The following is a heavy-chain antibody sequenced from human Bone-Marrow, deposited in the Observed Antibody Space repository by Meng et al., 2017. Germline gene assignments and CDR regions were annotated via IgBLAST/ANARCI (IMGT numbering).Heavy chain of an antibody. J-gene: IGHJ4*02. V-gene: IGHV3-23*04. CDR3: ANPPTVTTVNVH. CDR1: GFTFSSYA. D-gene: IGHD4-17*01. CDR2: ISGGGGST. Sequence: EVELVESGGGLVQPGGALRLSCAASGFTFSSYAMSWVRQAPGKGLEWVSAISGGGGSTYYADSVKGRFTVSRDNSRNTLYLQMHSLRAEDTAVYYCANPPTVTTVNVHWGQGTLVTVSS.